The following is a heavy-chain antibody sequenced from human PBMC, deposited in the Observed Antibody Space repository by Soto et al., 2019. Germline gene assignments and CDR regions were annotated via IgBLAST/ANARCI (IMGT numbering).Heavy chain of an antibody. CDR3: ARASTNYDILTGYSLDYYYYMDV. CDR2: IYSGGST. Sequence: PGGSLRLSCAASGFTVSSNYMSWVRQAPGKGLEWVSVIYSGGSTYYADSVKGRFTISRDNSKNTLYLQMNSLRAEDTAVYYCARASTNYDILTGYSLDYYYYMDVWGKGTTVTVSS. J-gene: IGHJ6*03. D-gene: IGHD3-9*01. CDR1: GFTVSSNY. V-gene: IGHV3-66*01.